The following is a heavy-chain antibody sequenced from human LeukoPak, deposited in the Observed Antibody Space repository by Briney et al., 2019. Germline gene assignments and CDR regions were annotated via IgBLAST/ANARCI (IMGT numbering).Heavy chain of an antibody. CDR1: GGSFSGYY. CDR3: ARGDYGGWYFAAHFDY. D-gene: IGHD6-19*01. J-gene: IGHJ4*02. Sequence: SETLSLTCAVYGGSFSGYYWSWIRQPPGKGLEWIGEINHSGSTNYNPSLKSRVTISVDTSKNQFSLKLSSVTAADTAVYYYARGDYGGWYFAAHFDYWGQGTLVTVSS. V-gene: IGHV4-34*01. CDR2: INHSGST.